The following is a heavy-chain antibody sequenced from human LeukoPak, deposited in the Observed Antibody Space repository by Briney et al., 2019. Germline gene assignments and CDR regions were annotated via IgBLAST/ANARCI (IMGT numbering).Heavy chain of an antibody. V-gene: IGHV4-39*01. CDR2: IYYSGTT. Sequence: PSETLSLTCSVSDGSISSSSYYWGWIRQPPGKGLEWIGIIYYSGTTKYNSSLKSRITISVDTSKNQFSLKMNSVTAADTAVYYCVRLPSGSYGEFDYWGQGTLVTVSS. D-gene: IGHD1-26*01. CDR1: DGSISSSSYY. J-gene: IGHJ4*02. CDR3: VRLPSGSYGEFDY.